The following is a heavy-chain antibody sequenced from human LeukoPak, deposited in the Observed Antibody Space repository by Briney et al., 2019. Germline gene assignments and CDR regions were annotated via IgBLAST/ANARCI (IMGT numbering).Heavy chain of an antibody. Sequence: SETLSLTCTVSGYSISSGYYWGWIRQPPGKGLEWIGSIYHSGSTYYNPSLKSRVTISVDTSKNQFSLKLSSVTAADTAVYYCARRLLQLWSPYFDYWGQGTLVTVSS. CDR2: IYHSGST. CDR3: ARRLLQLWSPYFDY. D-gene: IGHD5-18*01. CDR1: GYSISSGYY. J-gene: IGHJ4*02. V-gene: IGHV4-38-2*02.